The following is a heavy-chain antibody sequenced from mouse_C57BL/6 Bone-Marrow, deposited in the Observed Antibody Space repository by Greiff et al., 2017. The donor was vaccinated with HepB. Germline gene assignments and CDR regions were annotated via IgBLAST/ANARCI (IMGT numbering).Heavy chain of an antibody. Sequence: QVQLQQSGAELVMPGASVKLSCKASGYTFTSYWMHWVKQRPGQGLEWIGEIDPSDSYTNYNQKFKGKSTLTVDKSSSTAYMQLSSLTSEDSAVYYCVTTVEDYYAMDYWGQGTSVTVSS. D-gene: IGHD1-1*01. CDR3: VTTVEDYYAMDY. J-gene: IGHJ4*01. V-gene: IGHV1-69*01. CDR2: IDPSDSYT. CDR1: GYTFTSYW.